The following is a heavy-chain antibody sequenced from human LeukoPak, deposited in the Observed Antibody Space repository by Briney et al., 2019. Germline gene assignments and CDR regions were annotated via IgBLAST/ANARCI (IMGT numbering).Heavy chain of an antibody. D-gene: IGHD6-13*01. Sequence: GGSLRVYCAASGFTFSSYAMHWVRQAPGKGLEWVAVISYDGSNKYYADSVKGRFTISRDNSKNTLYLQMNSLRAEDTAVYYCARDLGSCWPDAFDIWGQGTMVTVSS. CDR1: GFTFSSYA. V-gene: IGHV3-30-3*01. CDR2: ISYDGSNK. J-gene: IGHJ3*02. CDR3: ARDLGSCWPDAFDI.